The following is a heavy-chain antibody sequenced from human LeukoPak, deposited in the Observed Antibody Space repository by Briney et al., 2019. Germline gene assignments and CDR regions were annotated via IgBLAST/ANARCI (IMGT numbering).Heavy chain of an antibody. CDR3: ARENYYDSSGYQRPSYYYGMDV. J-gene: IGHJ6*02. CDR2: MNPNSGNT. Sequence: GASVKVSCKASGYTFTSYDINWVRQATGQGLEWMGWMNPNSGNTGYAQKFQGRVTMTRNTSISTAYMELSSLRSEDTAAYYCARENYYDSSGYQRPSYYYGMDVWGQGTTVTVSS. D-gene: IGHD3-22*01. CDR1: GYTFTSYD. V-gene: IGHV1-8*01.